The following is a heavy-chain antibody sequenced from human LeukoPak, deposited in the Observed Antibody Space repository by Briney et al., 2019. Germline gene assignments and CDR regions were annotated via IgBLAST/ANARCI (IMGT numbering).Heavy chain of an antibody. J-gene: IGHJ4*02. V-gene: IGHV1-18*01. Sequence: ASVKVSCKASGYSFTSYGISWVRQAPGQGLEWMGWISAYNGNTKYAQKFQGRVTMTTDISTSTAYMELRSLRSDDTAVYYCARDHSSGWYGVDYWGQGTLVTVSS. D-gene: IGHD6-19*01. CDR3: ARDHSSGWYGVDY. CDR2: ISAYNGNT. CDR1: GYSFTSYG.